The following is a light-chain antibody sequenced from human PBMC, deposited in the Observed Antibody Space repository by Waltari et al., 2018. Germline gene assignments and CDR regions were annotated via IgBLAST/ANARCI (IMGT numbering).Light chain of an antibody. CDR3: QQYGNSPVS. CDR1: QSISY. J-gene: IGKJ4*01. V-gene: IGKV3-20*01. CDR2: DAS. Sequence: ESVLTQSPGTLSLSPGERATLSCRASQSISYLAWYQQKAGQAPRLLIYDASRRTTGVPDRFSGRGSVTDFTLSISRLEPEDSEVYYCQQYGNSPVSFGGGTRVEIK.